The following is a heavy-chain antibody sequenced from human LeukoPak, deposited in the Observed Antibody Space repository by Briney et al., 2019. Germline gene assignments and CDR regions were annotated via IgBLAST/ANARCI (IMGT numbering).Heavy chain of an antibody. D-gene: IGHD3-22*01. CDR3: ARAYDSSGYPVDY. J-gene: IGHJ4*02. Sequence: PSETLSLTCTVSGGSISSYYWSWIRQPPGKGLEWIGYIYYSGSTNYNPSPKSRVTISVDTSKNQFSLKLSSVTAADTAVYYCARAYDSSGYPVDYWGQGTLVTVSS. V-gene: IGHV4-59*12. CDR2: IYYSGST. CDR1: GGSISSYY.